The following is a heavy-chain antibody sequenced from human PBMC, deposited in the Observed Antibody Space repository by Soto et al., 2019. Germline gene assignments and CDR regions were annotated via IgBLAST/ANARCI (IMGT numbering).Heavy chain of an antibody. CDR3: ARGARSCSSTSCRSCFDC. CDR1: GGSISRYY. CDR2: MYNTGST. Sequence: SETLSLTCTVSGGSISRYYWSWIRQPPGKGLEWIGYMYNTGSTVYNPSFKSRVTISVATSKNQFSLKLSSVTAADTAVYYCARGARSCSSTSCRSCFDCWGQGTLVAVAS. V-gene: IGHV4-59*01. J-gene: IGHJ4*02. D-gene: IGHD2-2*01.